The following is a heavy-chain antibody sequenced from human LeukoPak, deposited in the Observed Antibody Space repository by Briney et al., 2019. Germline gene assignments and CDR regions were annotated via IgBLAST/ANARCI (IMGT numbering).Heavy chain of an antibody. CDR3: ASRSAIAAAGYGY. CDR2: IIPILGIA. J-gene: IGHJ4*02. D-gene: IGHD6-13*01. Sequence: GASVKVSCKASGGTFSSYAISWVRQAPGQGLEWMGRIIPILGIANYAQKFQGRVTITADKSTSTAYMELSGLRSEDTAVYYCASRSAIAAAGYGYWGQGTLVTVSS. V-gene: IGHV1-69*04. CDR1: GGTFSSYA.